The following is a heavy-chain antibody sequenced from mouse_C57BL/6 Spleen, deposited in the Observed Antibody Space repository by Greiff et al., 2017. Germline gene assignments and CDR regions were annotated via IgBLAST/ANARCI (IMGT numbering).Heavy chain of an antibody. J-gene: IGHJ2*01. V-gene: IGHV1-42*01. D-gene: IGHD2-4*01. CDR1: GYSFTGYY. CDR3: ARRDDYDY. Sequence: VQLQQSGPELVKPGASVKISCKASGYSFTGYYMNWVKQSPEMSLEWIGEINPSTGGTTYNQKFKAKATLTVDKSSSTAYMQLKSLTSEDSAVYYCARRDDYDYWGQGTTLTVSS. CDR2: INPSTGGT.